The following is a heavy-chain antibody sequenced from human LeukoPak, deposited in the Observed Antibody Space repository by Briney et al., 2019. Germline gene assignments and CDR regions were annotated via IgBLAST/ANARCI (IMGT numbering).Heavy chain of an antibody. Sequence: ASVKVSCKASGGTFSSYAISWVRQPPGRGREWMGGIIPIFGTANYAQKFQGRVTITTDESPSTDYMELSSLRSEDTDVYYCASPREYYDSSGCLDYWGQGTLVSVSS. CDR1: GGTFSSYA. D-gene: IGHD3-22*01. CDR2: IIPIFGTA. CDR3: ASPREYYDSSGCLDY. V-gene: IGHV1-69*05. J-gene: IGHJ4*02.